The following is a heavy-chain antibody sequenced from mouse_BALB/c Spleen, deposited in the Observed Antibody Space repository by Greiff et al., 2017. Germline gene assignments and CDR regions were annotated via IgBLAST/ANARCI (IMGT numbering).Heavy chain of an antibody. Sequence: QVQLQQSGPELVKPGASVRISCKASGYTFTSYYIHWVKQRPGQGLEWIGWIYPGNVNTKYNEKFKGKATLTADKSSSTAYMQLSSLTSEDSAVYFCARAFGYGWYFDVWGAGTTVTVSS. CDR3: ARAFGYGWYFDV. V-gene: IGHV1S56*01. D-gene: IGHD2-2*01. CDR2: IYPGNVNT. J-gene: IGHJ1*01. CDR1: GYTFTSYY.